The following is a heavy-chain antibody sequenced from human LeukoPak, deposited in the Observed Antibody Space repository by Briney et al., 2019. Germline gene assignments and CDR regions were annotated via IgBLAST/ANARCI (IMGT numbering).Heavy chain of an antibody. D-gene: IGHD3-10*01. Sequence: SETLSLTCTVSGDSISTYYWSWIRQPPGKGLEWIGYIYYSGSTNYNPSLKSRVTISVDTSKNQFSLKLSSVTAADTAVYYCASLTPKFGEFKYWGQGTLVTVSS. CDR3: ASLTPKFGEFKY. J-gene: IGHJ4*02. CDR1: GDSISTYY. V-gene: IGHV4-59*01. CDR2: IYYSGST.